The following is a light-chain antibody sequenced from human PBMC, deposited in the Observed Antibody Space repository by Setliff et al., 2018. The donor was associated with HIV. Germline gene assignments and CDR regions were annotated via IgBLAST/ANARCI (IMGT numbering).Light chain of an antibody. CDR1: SSNIGSNY. J-gene: IGLJ1*01. CDR2: RNN. V-gene: IGLV1-47*01. Sequence: PSASGTPGQRVTISCSGSSSNIGSNYVYWYQQLPGTAPKLLIYRNNQRPSGVPDRFSGSKSGTSASLAISGLRSEDEADYYCAAWDDSLSSFYVFGTGTKVTV. CDR3: AAWDDSLSSFYV.